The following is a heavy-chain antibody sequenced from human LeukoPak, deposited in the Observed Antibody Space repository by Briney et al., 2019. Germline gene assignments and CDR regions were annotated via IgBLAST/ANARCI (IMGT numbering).Heavy chain of an antibody. Sequence: SETLSLTCAVYGGSFSGYYWSWIRQPPGKGLEWIGEINHSGSTNYNPSLKSRVTISADTSKKQFSLKLSSVTAADTAVYYCARGRGYDFWSGYSGQYFDYWGQGTLVTVSS. CDR1: GGSFSGYY. V-gene: IGHV4-34*01. J-gene: IGHJ4*02. D-gene: IGHD3-3*01. CDR3: ARGRGYDFWSGYSGQYFDY. CDR2: INHSGST.